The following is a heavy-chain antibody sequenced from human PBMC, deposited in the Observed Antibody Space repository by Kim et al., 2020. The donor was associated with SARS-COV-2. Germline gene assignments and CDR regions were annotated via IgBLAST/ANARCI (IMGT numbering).Heavy chain of an antibody. V-gene: IGHV4-39*01. CDR2: IYYSGST. CDR3: ARYQEQWLVGEYFQH. D-gene: IGHD6-19*01. J-gene: IGHJ1*01. Sequence: SETLSLTCTVSGGSISSSSYYWGWIRQPPGKGLEWIGSIYYSGSTYYNPSLKSRVTISVDTSKNQFSLKLSSVTAADTAVYYCARYQEQWLVGEYFQHWGQGTLVTVSS. CDR1: GGSISSSSYY.